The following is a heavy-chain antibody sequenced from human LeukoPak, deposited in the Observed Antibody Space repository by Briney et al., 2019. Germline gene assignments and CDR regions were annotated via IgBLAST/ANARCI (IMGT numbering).Heavy chain of an antibody. CDR1: GFTFSSDA. Sequence: GGSLRLSCAASGFTFSSDAMSWVREAPGEGLEWVSAISGSGGSTYYAHSVKGRFSISRDNSKNTLYLKMHSLRDEVTAVYYCAKSRSSTSSYGMDVWGQGTTVTVSS. J-gene: IGHJ6*02. V-gene: IGHV3-23*01. D-gene: IGHD2-2*01. CDR3: AKSRSSTSSYGMDV. CDR2: ISGSGGST.